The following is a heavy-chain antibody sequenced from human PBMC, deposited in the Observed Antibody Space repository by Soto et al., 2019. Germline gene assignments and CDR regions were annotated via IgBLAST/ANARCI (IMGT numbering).Heavy chain of an antibody. Sequence: VGSLRLSCAASVFTFSSYWMSCVRHSPGKGLEWVANIKQDGSEKYYVDSVKGRFTISRDNAKNSLYLQMNSLRAEDTAVYYCARAGQRCLPLHGYFDYWAQGNRVTSP. D-gene: IGHD2-2*01. CDR2: IKQDGSEK. V-gene: IGHV3-7*01. CDR1: VFTFSSYW. J-gene: IGHJ4*02. CDR3: ARAGQRCLPLHGYFDY.